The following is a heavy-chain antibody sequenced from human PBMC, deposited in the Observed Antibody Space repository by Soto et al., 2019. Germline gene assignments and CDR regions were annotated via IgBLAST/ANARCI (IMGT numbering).Heavy chain of an antibody. CDR1: GGSISSSSYY. D-gene: IGHD6-19*01. J-gene: IGHJ4*02. V-gene: IGHV4-39*01. CDR3: ARRSGWYVS. Sequence: PSGTLSLTCTVSGGSISSSSYYWGWIRQPPGKGLEWIGSIYYSGSTYYNPSLKSRVTISVDTSKNQFSLKLSSVTAADTAVYYCARRSGWYVSWGQGTLVTVSS. CDR2: IYYSGST.